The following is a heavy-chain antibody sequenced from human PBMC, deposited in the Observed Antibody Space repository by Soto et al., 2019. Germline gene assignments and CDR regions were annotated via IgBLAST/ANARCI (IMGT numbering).Heavy chain of an antibody. CDR2: ISYDGNNK. D-gene: IGHD6-19*01. CDR1: GFTFSGYG. J-gene: IGHJ3*02. V-gene: IGHV3-30*18. Sequence: GGSLRLSCAASGFTFSGYGMHCVRQAPGKGLGWVALISYDGNNKYYADSVKGRFTISRDNSKNTLYLQLNSLRVEDTAVYYCAKGDSSGWFLGAFTIWGRGTMSTFSS. CDR3: AKGDSSGWFLGAFTI.